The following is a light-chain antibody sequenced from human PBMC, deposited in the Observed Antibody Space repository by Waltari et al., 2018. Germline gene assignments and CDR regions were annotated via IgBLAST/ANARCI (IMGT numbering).Light chain of an antibody. CDR1: QSVTSIS. Sequence: LSCSASQSVTSISLSWYQYNLVQVPRYLIYGTSSRATGIPVKFRGSGSGTDFTLTISRLEPEDVAVYYCQEYDGEVVTFGGGSKVEI. J-gene: IGKJ4*01. V-gene: IGKV3-20*01. CDR2: GTS. CDR3: QEYDGEVVT.